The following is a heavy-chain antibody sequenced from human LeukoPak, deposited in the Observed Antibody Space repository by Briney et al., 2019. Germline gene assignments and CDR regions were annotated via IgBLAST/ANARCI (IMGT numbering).Heavy chain of an antibody. CDR2: IIPIFGTA. V-gene: IGHV1-69*01. Sequence: GSSVKVSCKASGGTFSSYAISWVRQAPGQGLEWMGGIIPIFGTANYAQKFQGRVTITADESTSTAYMELRSLRSDDTAVYYCARDRGYNWNSGWYFDLWGRGTLVTVSS. J-gene: IGHJ2*01. CDR1: GGTFSSYA. D-gene: IGHD1-7*01. CDR3: ARDRGYNWNSGWYFDL.